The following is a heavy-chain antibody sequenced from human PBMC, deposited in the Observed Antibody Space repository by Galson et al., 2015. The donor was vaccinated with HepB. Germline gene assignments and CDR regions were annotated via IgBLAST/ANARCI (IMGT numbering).Heavy chain of an antibody. CDR2: ISYDGTNK. V-gene: IGHV3-30*18. J-gene: IGHJ6*02. D-gene: IGHD3-3*01. CDR1: GFIFSSYG. Sequence: SLRLSCAASGFIFSSYGFHWVRQAPGKGLEWVAVISYDGTNKYHADSVKGRFTISRDNSKNTLYLQMNSLRVEDTAVYYCAKGMALRFLEWSGEYYYGVDVWGQGTTVTVSS. CDR3: AKGMALRFLEWSGEYYYGVDV.